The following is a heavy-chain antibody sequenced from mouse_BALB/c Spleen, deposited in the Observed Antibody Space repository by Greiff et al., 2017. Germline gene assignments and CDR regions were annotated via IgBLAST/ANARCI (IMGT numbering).Heavy chain of an antibody. Sequence: QVQLKESGPGLVAPSQSLSITCTVSGFSLTSYGVHWVRQPPGKGLEWLGVIWAGGSTNYNSALMSRLSISKDNSKSQVFLKMNSLQTDDTAMYYCARGDYGYGWFAYRGQGTLVTVSA. D-gene: IGHD1-2*01. CDR3: ARGDYGYGWFAY. J-gene: IGHJ3*01. CDR2: IWAGGST. CDR1: GFSLTSYG. V-gene: IGHV2-9*02.